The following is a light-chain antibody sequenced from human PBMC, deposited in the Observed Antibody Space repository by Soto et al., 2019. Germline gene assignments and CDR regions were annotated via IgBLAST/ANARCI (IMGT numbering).Light chain of an antibody. CDR1: QSISSTF. CDR2: GAS. Sequence: EIVLTQSPGTLALFPGERATLSCRASQSISSTFFAWYQQKPGQAPRLLIYGASSRATGIPDRFSGSGSGTDFTLTISRLEPEDFAVYYCQQYGSSPRTFGQGTKVEIK. J-gene: IGKJ1*01. CDR3: QQYGSSPRT. V-gene: IGKV3-20*01.